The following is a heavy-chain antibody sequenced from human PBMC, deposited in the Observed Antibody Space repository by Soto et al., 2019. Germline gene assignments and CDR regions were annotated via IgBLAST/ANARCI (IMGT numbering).Heavy chain of an antibody. J-gene: IGHJ3*02. CDR1: GYTFTSYG. D-gene: IGHD2-21*02. Sequence: ASVKVSCKASGYTFTSYGISWLRQAPGQGLEWMGWISAYNGNTNYAQKLQGRVTMTTDTSTSTAYMELRSLRSDDTAVYYCARVGGIAYCGGDCYSAYAFDIWGQGTRVIV. CDR3: ARVGGIAYCGGDCYSAYAFDI. V-gene: IGHV1-18*01. CDR2: ISAYNGNT.